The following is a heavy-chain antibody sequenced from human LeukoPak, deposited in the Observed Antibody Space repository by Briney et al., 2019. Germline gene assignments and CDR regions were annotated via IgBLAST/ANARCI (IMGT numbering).Heavy chain of an antibody. Sequence: PGGSLRLSCAGSGFTFSDYYMDWVRQAPGKGLEWLGRIRNKANGYFTEYAASVKGKFTISRDDSQNSVYVQMNNLKTEDTAVYYCAGPRLTSGPVKYGLDVWGKGTTVTVSS. V-gene: IGHV3-72*01. CDR1: GFTFSDYY. D-gene: IGHD2-15*01. CDR3: AGPRLTSGPVKYGLDV. CDR2: IRNKANGYFT. J-gene: IGHJ6*04.